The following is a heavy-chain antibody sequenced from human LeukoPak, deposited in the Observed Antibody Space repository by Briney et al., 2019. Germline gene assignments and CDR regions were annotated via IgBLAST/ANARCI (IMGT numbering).Heavy chain of an antibody. CDR1: GYSIGSGYY. CDR2: IYHSGST. CDR3: AREGNSSGWYFYYYYMDV. D-gene: IGHD6-19*01. V-gene: IGHV4-38-2*02. Sequence: SETLSLTCTVSGYSIGSGYYWGWIRQPPGKGLEWIGSIYHSGSTYYNPSLKSRVTISVDTSKNQFSLKLSSVTAADTAVYYCAREGNSSGWYFYYYYMDVWGKGTTVTVSS. J-gene: IGHJ6*03.